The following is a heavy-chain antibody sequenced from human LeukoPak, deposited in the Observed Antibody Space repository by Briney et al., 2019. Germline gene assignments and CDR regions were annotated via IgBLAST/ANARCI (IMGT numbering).Heavy chain of an antibody. CDR3: AKDLAPGSPLYYFDS. D-gene: IGHD3-10*01. J-gene: IGHJ4*02. CDR1: GFTFSSYA. CDR2: ISGSGGST. Sequence: GGSLRLSCAASGFTFSSYAMSWVRQAPGKGLEWVSAISGSGGSTYYADSVKGRFTISRDNSKNTLYLQMSSLRTDDTAVYYCAKDLAPGSPLYYFDSWGQGTLVTVSS. V-gene: IGHV3-23*01.